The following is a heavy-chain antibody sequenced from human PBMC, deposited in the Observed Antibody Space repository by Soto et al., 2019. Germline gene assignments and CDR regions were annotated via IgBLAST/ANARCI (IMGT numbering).Heavy chain of an antibody. J-gene: IGHJ4*02. V-gene: IGHV4-39*01. Sequence: PSETLSLTCTVSGGSTSSNSYYGGWIRQPPGKGLEWIGSISYSGSTYYNPSLNSRVTISLDTSKSQFSLKLNSVTAADTAVYYGARPGAAGSIDFWGQGTLVTVSS. CDR3: ARPGAAGSIDF. CDR2: ISYSGST. CDR1: GGSTSSNSYY. D-gene: IGHD6-13*01.